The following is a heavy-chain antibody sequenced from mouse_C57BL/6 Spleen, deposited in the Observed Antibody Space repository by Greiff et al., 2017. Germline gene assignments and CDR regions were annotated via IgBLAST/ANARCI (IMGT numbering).Heavy chain of an antibody. V-gene: IGHV1-50*01. CDR3: SRKGCCYFDY. CDR2: IDPSASYT. J-gene: IGHJ2*01. Sequence: QVQLQQPGAELVKPGASVTLSCKASGYTFTSYWMQWVKQRPGQGLEWIGEIDPSASYTNYNQKFKGKATLTVDTSSSTTYMQLSSRTSEDSAVYYCSRKGCCYFDYWGQGTTLTVSS. CDR1: GYTFTSYW.